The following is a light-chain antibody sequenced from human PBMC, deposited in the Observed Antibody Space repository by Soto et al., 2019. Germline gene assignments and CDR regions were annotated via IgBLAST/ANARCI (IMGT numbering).Light chain of an antibody. CDR2: KAS. J-gene: IGKJ1*01. V-gene: IGKV1-5*03. Sequence: QMTQSPATLSGSIGDRVTITCRASQTISSWLAWYQQKPGKAPKLLIYKASTLKSGVPSRFSGSGSGTEFTLTISSLQPDDFATYYCQHYNSYSEAFGQGTKVDIK. CDR3: QHYNSYSEA. CDR1: QTISSW.